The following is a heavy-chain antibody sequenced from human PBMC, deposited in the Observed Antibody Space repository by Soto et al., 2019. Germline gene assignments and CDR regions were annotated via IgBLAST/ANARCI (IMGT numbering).Heavy chain of an antibody. CDR1: GGTFSSYA. D-gene: IGHD6-19*01. CDR3: ARDQGDSSGWSRRSSPRPWFDP. Sequence: QVQLVQSGAEVKKPGSSVKVSCKASGGTFSSYAISWVRQAPGQGLEWMGGIIPIFGTANSAQKFQGRVTITADESTSTAYMELSSLRSEDTAVYYCARDQGDSSGWSRRSSPRPWFDPWGQGTLVTVSS. J-gene: IGHJ5*02. V-gene: IGHV1-69*01. CDR2: IIPIFGTA.